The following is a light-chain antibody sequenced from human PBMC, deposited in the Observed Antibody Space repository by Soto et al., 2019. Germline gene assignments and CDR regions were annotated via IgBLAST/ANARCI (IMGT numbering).Light chain of an antibody. Sequence: VLTQSPGTLYLSPGERATLSCRASQSISTNLAWYQQRPGQAPRLLIFDASSRATGVPARFSGSGSGTDVTLTINSLEREDFGVYCCQQRSNWPPCTFGQGTKLEIK. J-gene: IGKJ2*02. CDR2: DAS. CDR1: QSISTN. V-gene: IGKV3-11*01. CDR3: QQRSNWPPCT.